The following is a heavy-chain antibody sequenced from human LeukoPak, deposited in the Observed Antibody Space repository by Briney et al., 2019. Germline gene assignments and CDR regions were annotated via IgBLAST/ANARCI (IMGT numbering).Heavy chain of an antibody. Sequence: GGSLRLSCAASGFTFSSYSMNWVRQAPGKGLEWVSYISSSSSIIYYADSVKGRFTISRDNAKNSLYLQMNSLSAEDTAVYYCARIRPPENDYWGQGTLVTVSS. CDR1: GFTFSSYS. V-gene: IGHV3-48*01. D-gene: IGHD6-6*01. CDR2: ISSSSSII. J-gene: IGHJ4*02. CDR3: ARIRPPENDY.